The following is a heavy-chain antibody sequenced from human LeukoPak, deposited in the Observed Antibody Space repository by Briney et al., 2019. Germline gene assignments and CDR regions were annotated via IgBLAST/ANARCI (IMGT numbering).Heavy chain of an antibody. V-gene: IGHV3-64*01. CDR2: ISSNGGST. J-gene: IGHJ4*02. CDR1: GFTFSSYS. CDR3: ARENRLGSSWERYFDY. D-gene: IGHD6-13*01. Sequence: GGSLRLSCAASGFTFSSYSMNWVRQAPGKGLEYVSAISSNGGSTYYANSVKGRFTISRDNSKNTLYLQMGSLRAEDMAVYYCARENRLGSSWERYFDYWGQGTLVTVSS.